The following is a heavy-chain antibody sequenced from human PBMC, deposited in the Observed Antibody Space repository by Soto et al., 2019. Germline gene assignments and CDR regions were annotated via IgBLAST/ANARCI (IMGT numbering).Heavy chain of an antibody. Sequence: QVQLVQSGAEVKKPGASVKVSCKASGYTFTNYAIHWVRQAPGQRLEWMGWINAGSGNTKYSQRFEGRVSITRDTSASTAYMEVSSLTSEATAVYYCACEQQLATFQHWGQGTLVTVSS. CDR2: INAGSGNT. V-gene: IGHV1-3*01. CDR3: ACEQQLATFQH. CDR1: GYTFTNYA. J-gene: IGHJ1*01. D-gene: IGHD6-13*01.